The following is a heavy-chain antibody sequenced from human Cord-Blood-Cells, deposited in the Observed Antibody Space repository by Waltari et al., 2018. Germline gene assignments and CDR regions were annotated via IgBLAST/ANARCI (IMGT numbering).Heavy chain of an antibody. D-gene: IGHD3-3*01. CDR3: ARGFGLVRYGMDV. J-gene: IGHJ6*02. CDR2: INHSGST. Sequence: QVQLQQWGAGLLKPSETLSLTCAVSGGSFSGYYWSWIRQPPGKGLEWIGEINHSGSTNYNPSLKSRVTISVDTSKNQFPLKLSSVTAADTAVYYCARGFGLVRYGMDVWGQGTTVTVSS. CDR1: GGSFSGYY. V-gene: IGHV4-34*01.